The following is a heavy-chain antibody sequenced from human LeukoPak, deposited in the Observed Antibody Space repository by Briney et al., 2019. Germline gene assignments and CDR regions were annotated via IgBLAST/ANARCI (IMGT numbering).Heavy chain of an antibody. V-gene: IGHV3-30-3*01. CDR3: AKDRDFWSGYPDY. D-gene: IGHD3-3*01. CDR2: ISYDGSNK. Sequence: GRSLRLSCAASGFTFSSYAMHWVRQAPGKGLEWVAVISYDGSNKYYADSVKGRFTISRDNSKNTLYLQMNSLRAEDTAVYYCAKDRDFWSGYPDYWGQGTLVTVSS. J-gene: IGHJ4*02. CDR1: GFTFSSYA.